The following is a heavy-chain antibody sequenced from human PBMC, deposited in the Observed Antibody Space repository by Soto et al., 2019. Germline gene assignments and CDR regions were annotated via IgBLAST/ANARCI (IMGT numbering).Heavy chain of an antibody. CDR3: ARRTAAGGMDV. CDR2: INHSGST. Sequence: SETLSLTCAVYGGSFSGYYWSWIRQPPGKGLEWIGEINHSGSTNYNPSLKSRVTISVDTSKNQFSLRLSSVTAADTAVYYCARRTAAGGMDVWGQGTMVTVSS. V-gene: IGHV4-34*01. D-gene: IGHD6-13*01. J-gene: IGHJ6*02. CDR1: GGSFSGYY.